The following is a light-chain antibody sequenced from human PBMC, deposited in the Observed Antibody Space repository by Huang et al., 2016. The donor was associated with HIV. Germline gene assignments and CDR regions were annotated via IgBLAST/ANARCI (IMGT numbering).Light chain of an antibody. CDR2: SAS. Sequence: EIVMTQSPATLSVSPGERATLSCRASQDIDSNLAWYQHKPGQAPRLLIYSASTRATAVPARFSGSGSGKEFTLTISSLQSEDFAVYYCQQYNDWFTFGGGTKVEIE. CDR1: QDIDSN. J-gene: IGKJ4*01. CDR3: QQYNDWFT. V-gene: IGKV3-15*01.